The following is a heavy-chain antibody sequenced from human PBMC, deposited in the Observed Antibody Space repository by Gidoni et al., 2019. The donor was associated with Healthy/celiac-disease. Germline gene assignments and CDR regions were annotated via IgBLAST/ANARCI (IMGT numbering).Heavy chain of an antibody. Sequence: QVQLVQSGAEVKKPGASVKVSCKASGYTFTRYYMHWVRQAPGQGLEWMGWINPNSGGTNYAQKFQGRVTMTRDTSISTAYMELSRLRSDDTAVYYCARDLYCSSTSCYFSYYYYGMDVWGQGTTVTVSS. D-gene: IGHD2-2*01. CDR2: INPNSGGT. CDR3: ARDLYCSSTSCYFSYYYYGMDV. V-gene: IGHV1-2*02. J-gene: IGHJ6*02. CDR1: GYTFTRYY.